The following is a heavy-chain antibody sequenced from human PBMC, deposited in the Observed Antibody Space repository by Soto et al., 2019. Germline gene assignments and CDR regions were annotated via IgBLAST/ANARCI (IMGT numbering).Heavy chain of an antibody. J-gene: IGHJ4*02. D-gene: IGHD1-1*01. CDR2: IYYSGGT. CDR1: GGSISSSSYY. V-gene: IGHV4-39*01. Sequence: QLQLQESGPGLVKPSETLSLTCTVSGGSISSSSYYWGWIRQPPGKGLEWIGSIYYSGGTYYNPSLKSRVTISVDTSKNQFSLKLSSVTAADTAVYYCARHFSYELEPTYFDYWGQGTLVTVSS. CDR3: ARHFSYELEPTYFDY.